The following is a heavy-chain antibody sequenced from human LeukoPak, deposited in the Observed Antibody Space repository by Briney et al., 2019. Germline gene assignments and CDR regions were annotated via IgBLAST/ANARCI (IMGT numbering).Heavy chain of an antibody. J-gene: IGHJ4*02. Sequence: GGSLRLSCAVSGFTISSKYMSWVRQAPAKGLEWVSVIYSGGSTYYTDSVTGKFTVSRDNSKNTLYLQMNSRRAEDTAVYYCAKDVGYSHGYSFDYWGQGAQVTVSS. D-gene: IGHD5-18*01. CDR2: IYSGGST. CDR3: AKDVGYSHGYSFDY. CDR1: GFTISSKY. V-gene: IGHV3-66*01.